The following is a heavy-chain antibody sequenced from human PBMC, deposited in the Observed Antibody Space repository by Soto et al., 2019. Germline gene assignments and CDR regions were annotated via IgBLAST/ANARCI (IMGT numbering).Heavy chain of an antibody. J-gene: IGHJ4*02. CDR3: AAVMGSDYDYVWGSLSFDH. CDR1: GFIFATTA. D-gene: IGHD3-16*01. V-gene: IGHV3-23*01. CDR2: ISGSGVRT. Sequence: VQLLQSGGGLVQPGGSLRLSCGASGFIFATTAMGWVRQAPGKGLEWVSTISGSGVRTYYADSVKGRFTISRGNSKNTLFLQMNSLRADDTAVYFCAAVMGSDYDYVWGSLSFDHWGQGALVTVST.